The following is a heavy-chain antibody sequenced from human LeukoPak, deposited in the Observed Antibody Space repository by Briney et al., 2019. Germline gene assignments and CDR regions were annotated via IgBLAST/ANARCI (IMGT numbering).Heavy chain of an antibody. V-gene: IGHV4-30-4*08. CDR2: IYYSGST. CDR1: GGSISSGDYY. D-gene: IGHD2-2*01. CDR3: ARELSVVVPAATFDYFDY. J-gene: IGHJ4*02. Sequence: TLSPTCTVSGGSISSGDYYWSWIRQPPGKGLEWIGYIYYSGSTYYNPSLKSRVTISVDTSKNQFSLKLSSVTAADTAVYYCARELSVVVPAATFDYFDYWGQGTLVTVSS.